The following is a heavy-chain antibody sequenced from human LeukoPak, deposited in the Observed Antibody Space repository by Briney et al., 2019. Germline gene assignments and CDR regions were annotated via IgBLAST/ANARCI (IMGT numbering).Heavy chain of an antibody. Sequence: GGSLKISCKGSGYSYTSYWIGWVRQMPGKGLEWMGIIYPGDSATRYSPSFQGQVTISADKSISTAYLQWSSLKASDTAMYYCARQGRAAAGDLDYWGQGTLVTVLS. CDR3: ARQGRAAAGDLDY. CDR1: GYSYTSYW. V-gene: IGHV5-51*01. J-gene: IGHJ4*02. CDR2: IYPGDSAT. D-gene: IGHD6-13*01.